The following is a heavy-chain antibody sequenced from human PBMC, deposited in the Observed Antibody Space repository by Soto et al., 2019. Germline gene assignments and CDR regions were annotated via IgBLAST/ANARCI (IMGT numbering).Heavy chain of an antibody. Sequence: EVQLVESGGGLVKPGGSLRLSCAASGFTFSSYSMNWVRQAPGKGLEWVSSISSSSSYIYYADSVKGRFTISRDNAKNSLYLQMNSRRAEDTAVYYCARDLYYYDPWFDPWGQGTLVTVSS. J-gene: IGHJ5*02. D-gene: IGHD3-22*01. CDR2: ISSSSSYI. CDR3: ARDLYYYDPWFDP. CDR1: GFTFSSYS. V-gene: IGHV3-21*01.